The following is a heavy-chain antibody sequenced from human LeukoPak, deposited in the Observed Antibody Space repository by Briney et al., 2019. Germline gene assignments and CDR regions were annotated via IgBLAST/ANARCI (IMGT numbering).Heavy chain of an antibody. V-gene: IGHV1-2*02. D-gene: IGHD3-16*02. CDR1: GYTFTGYY. Sequence: GASVKVSCKASGYTFTGYYMHWVRQAPGQGLEWMGWINPNSGGTNYAQKFQGRVTMTRDTSISTAYMELSRLRSDDTAVYYCARGKTYYDYVWGSYRPNWFDPWGQGTLVTVSS. CDR2: INPNSGGT. CDR3: ARGKTYYDYVWGSYRPNWFDP. J-gene: IGHJ5*02.